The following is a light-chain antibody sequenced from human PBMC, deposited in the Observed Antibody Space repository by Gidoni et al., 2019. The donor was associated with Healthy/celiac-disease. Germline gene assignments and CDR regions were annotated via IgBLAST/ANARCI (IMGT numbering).Light chain of an antibody. CDR1: QSVSSSY. CDR2: GAS. CDR3: QQYGSTLYT. V-gene: IGKV3-20*01. J-gene: IGKJ2*01. Sequence: VFTQSPCPLSLSPGARATLSCRASQSVSSSYLAWYQQKHGQAPRLLIYGASRSATGIPERFIGSGAGTDFTLTISRMEHEDFAVYYCQQYGSTLYTFXXXTKLEIK.